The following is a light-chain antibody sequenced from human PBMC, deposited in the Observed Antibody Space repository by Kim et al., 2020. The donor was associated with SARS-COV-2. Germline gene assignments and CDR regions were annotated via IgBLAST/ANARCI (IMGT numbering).Light chain of an antibody. CDR2: KVF. J-gene: IGKJ1*01. CDR1: QSLVYSDGNNN. V-gene: IGKV2-30*01. Sequence: DVVMTQLPLSLPVILGQRASISCRSSQSLVYSDGNNNLSWYQQRLVQSPRRLIYKVFKRDSRVPDRFSGSGSGTDFTLKISRVEAEDVGVYYCMQNTQWPRTFGQGTKVDIK. CDR3: MQNTQWPRT.